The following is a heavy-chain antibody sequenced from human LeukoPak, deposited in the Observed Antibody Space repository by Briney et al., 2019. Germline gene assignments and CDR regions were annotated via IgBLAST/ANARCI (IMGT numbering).Heavy chain of an antibody. J-gene: IGHJ6*02. CDR1: GFTFSSYA. CDR3: AKGLQPYYYYGMDV. D-gene: IGHD5-18*01. CDR2: ISGGGGST. Sequence: GGSLRLSCAASGFTFSSYAMSWVRQAPGKGLEWVSAISGGGGSTYYADSVKGRFTISRDNSKNTLYLQMNSLRAEDTAVYYCAKGLQPYYYYGMDVWGQGTTVTVSS. V-gene: IGHV3-23*01.